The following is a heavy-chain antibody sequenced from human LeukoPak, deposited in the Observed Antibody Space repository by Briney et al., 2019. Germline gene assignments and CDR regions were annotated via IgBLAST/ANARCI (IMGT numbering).Heavy chain of an antibody. V-gene: IGHV1-69*13. CDR1: GGTFSSYA. D-gene: IGHD3-10*01. CDR3: ARDQVGGSGSHDAFDI. CDR2: IIPIFGTA. Sequence: ASVKVSCKASGGTFSSYAISWVRQAPGQELEWMGGIIPIFGTANYAQKFQGRVTITADESTSTAYMELSSLRSEDTAVYYCARDQVGGSGSHDAFDIWGQGTMVTVSS. J-gene: IGHJ3*02.